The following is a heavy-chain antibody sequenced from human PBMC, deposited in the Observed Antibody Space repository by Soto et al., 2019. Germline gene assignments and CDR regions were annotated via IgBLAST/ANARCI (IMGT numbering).Heavy chain of an antibody. V-gene: IGHV3-23*01. D-gene: IGHD5-12*01. J-gene: IGHJ4*02. CDR2: ITGSGAST. CDR3: AKNSAATIRVGYDY. CDR1: GSTFPPIT. Sequence: EVQLLESGGGLVQPGGSLRLPGAPPGSTFPPITLGWVGQAPGKGLEWVSAITGSGASTYYADSVKGRFTISRDNSKNTLYLQMNSLRAEDTAVYYCAKNSAATIRVGYDYWGQGTLVTVSS.